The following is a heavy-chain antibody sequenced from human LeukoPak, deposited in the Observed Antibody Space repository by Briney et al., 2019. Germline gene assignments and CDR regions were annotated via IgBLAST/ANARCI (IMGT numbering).Heavy chain of an antibody. V-gene: IGHV3-23*01. J-gene: IGHJ3*02. CDR2: ISDSGGST. CDR1: GFTFRSYG. CDR3: ARESLGGGDDAFDI. D-gene: IGHD2-21*01. Sequence: GGSLRLSCAASGFTFRSYGMSWVRQAPGKGLEWVSGISDSGGSTYYADSVKGRFTISRDNSKNTLYLQMNSLRAEDTAVHYCARESLGGGDDAFDIWGQGTMVTVSS.